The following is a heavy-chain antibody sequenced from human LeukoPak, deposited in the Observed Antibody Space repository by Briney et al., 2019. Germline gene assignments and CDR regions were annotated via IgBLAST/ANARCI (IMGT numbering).Heavy chain of an antibody. CDR1: GFTFSSYG. CDR2: IWYDGSNK. Sequence: PGRSLRLSCAASGFTFSSYGMHWVRQAPGKGLEWVAVIWYDGSNKYYADSVKGRFTISRDNSKNTLYLQMNSLRAEDTAVYYCARDLIRARIAAAFDYWGQGTLVTVSS. V-gene: IGHV3-33*01. D-gene: IGHD6-6*01. J-gene: IGHJ4*02. CDR3: ARDLIRARIAAAFDY.